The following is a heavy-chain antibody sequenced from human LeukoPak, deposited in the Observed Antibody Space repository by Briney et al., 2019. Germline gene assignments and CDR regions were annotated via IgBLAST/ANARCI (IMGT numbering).Heavy chain of an antibody. CDR3: ASWRGSAIDY. V-gene: IGHV4-59*01. J-gene: IGHJ4*02. D-gene: IGHD6-19*01. CDR1: GGSISSYY. Sequence: SSETLSLTCTVAGGSISSYYWSWIRQPPGKGLEWIGYIYYSGSTNYNPSLKSRVTISVDTSKNQFSLKLSSVTAADTAVYYCASWRGSAIDYWGQGTLVTVSS. CDR2: IYYSGST.